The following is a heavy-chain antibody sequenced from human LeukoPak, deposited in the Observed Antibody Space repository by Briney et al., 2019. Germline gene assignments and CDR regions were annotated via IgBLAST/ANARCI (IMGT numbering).Heavy chain of an antibody. Sequence: GGSLRLSCAASGFTFSSYGMHWVRQAPGKGLEWVAFTRYDGSNKYYADSVKGRFTISRDNSKNTLYLQMNSLRAEDTAVYYCAKDKSCSSTSCYASHYFDYWGQGTLVTVSS. V-gene: IGHV3-30*02. J-gene: IGHJ4*02. D-gene: IGHD2-2*01. CDR3: AKDKSCSSTSCYASHYFDY. CDR1: GFTFSSYG. CDR2: TRYDGSNK.